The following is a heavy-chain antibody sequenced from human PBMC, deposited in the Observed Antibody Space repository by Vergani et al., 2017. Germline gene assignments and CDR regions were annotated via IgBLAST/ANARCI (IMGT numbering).Heavy chain of an antibody. CDR2: IYTSGST. D-gene: IGHD2-2*01. CDR3: ARSGVVPAAGGNWFDP. CDR1: GGSISSGSYY. Sequence: QVQLQESGPGLVKPSQTLSPTCTVPGGSISSGSYYWSWIRQPAGKGLEWIGRIYTSGSTNYNPSLKSRVTISVDTSKNQFSLKLSTVTAADTAVYYCARSGVVPAAGGNWFDPWGQGTLVTVSS. J-gene: IGHJ5*02. V-gene: IGHV4-61*02.